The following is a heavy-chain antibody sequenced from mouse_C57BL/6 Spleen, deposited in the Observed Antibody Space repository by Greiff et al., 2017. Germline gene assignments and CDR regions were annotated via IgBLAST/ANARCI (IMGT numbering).Heavy chain of an antibody. CDR1: GYTFTSYW. CDR3: ASPAGRYFDV. J-gene: IGHJ1*03. CDR2: IDPSDSYT. Sequence: QVQLQQPGAELVKPGASVKLSCKASGYTFTSYWMQWVKQRPGQGLEWIGEIDPSDSYTNYNQKFKGKATLTVDTSSSTAYMELSSLTSEDSAVYYCASPAGRYFDVWGTGTTVTVSS. V-gene: IGHV1-50*01.